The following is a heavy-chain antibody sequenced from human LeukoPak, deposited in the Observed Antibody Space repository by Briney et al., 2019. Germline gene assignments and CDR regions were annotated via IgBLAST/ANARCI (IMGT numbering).Heavy chain of an antibody. CDR1: GYTLTGLS. CDR3: ATGTDYYDSSGYSL. D-gene: IGHD3-22*01. CDR2: FDPEDGET. V-gene: IGHV1-24*01. Sequence: ASVKVSCKVSGYTLTGLSMHWVRQAPGKGLEWMGGFDPEDGETIYAQKFQGRVTMTEDTSTDTAYMELSSLRSEDTAVYYCATGTDYYDSSGYSLWGQGTLVTVSS. J-gene: IGHJ4*02.